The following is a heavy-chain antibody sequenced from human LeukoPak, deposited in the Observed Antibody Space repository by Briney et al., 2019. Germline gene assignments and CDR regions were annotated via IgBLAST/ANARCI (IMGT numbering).Heavy chain of an antibody. V-gene: IGHV3-23*01. D-gene: IGHD6-13*01. CDR1: GFTFSSYA. Sequence: PGGSLRLSCAASGFTFSSYAMSWVRQAPGKGPEWVSAISGSGGSTYYADSVKGRFTISRDNSKNTLYLQMNSLRAEDTAVYYCAKDKDSSSWYGAFDIWGQGTMVTVSS. J-gene: IGHJ3*02. CDR3: AKDKDSSSWYGAFDI. CDR2: ISGSGGST.